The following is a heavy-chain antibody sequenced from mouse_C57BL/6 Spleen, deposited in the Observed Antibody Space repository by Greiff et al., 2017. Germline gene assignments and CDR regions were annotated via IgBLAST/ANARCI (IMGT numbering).Heavy chain of an antibody. Sequence: VQLQQSGPELVKPGASVKISCKASGYSFTDYNMNWVKQSNGKSLEWIGVINPNYGTTSYNQKFKGKATLTVDQSSSTAYMQLNSLTSDDSAVYYCARGSYYGSSYAMDYWGQGTSVTVSS. CDR3: ARGSYYGSSYAMDY. J-gene: IGHJ4*01. CDR2: INPNYGTT. CDR1: GYSFTDYN. V-gene: IGHV1-39*01. D-gene: IGHD1-1*01.